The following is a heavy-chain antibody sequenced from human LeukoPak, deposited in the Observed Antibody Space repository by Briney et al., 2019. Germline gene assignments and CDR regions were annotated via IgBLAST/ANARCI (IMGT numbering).Heavy chain of an antibody. Sequence: GGSLRLSCAASGFTFSSYEMNWVRQAPGKGLEWVSYISSSGSTTHYADSVKGRFTISRDNAKKSLYLQMNSMRAEDTAVYYCARDNYDSSGYYFDWGQGTLVTVSS. CDR2: ISSSGSTT. V-gene: IGHV3-48*03. J-gene: IGHJ4*02. CDR3: ARDNYDSSGYYFD. D-gene: IGHD3-22*01. CDR1: GFTFSSYE.